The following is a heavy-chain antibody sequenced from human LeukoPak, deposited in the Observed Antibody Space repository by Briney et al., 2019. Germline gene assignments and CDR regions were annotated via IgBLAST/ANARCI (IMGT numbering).Heavy chain of an antibody. D-gene: IGHD3-3*01. V-gene: IGHV4-59*08. J-gene: IGHJ4*02. CDR3: ARHNAVYGVAYQLDY. CDR2: IHYSGSS. Sequence: SETLSLTCTVSGSSISSYYWSWIRQSPGKGLEWIGYIHYSGSSSYNPSLKSRLTLSVDTSKNQFSLKLSSVTAADTAVYYCARHNAVYGVAYQLDYWGQGTLVTVSS. CDR1: GSSISSYY.